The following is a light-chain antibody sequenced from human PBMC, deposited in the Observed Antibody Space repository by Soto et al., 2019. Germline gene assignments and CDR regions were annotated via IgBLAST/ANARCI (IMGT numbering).Light chain of an antibody. V-gene: IGKV1-5*03. CDR3: HQSNSYPWT. CDR1: QSISSW. J-gene: IGKJ1*01. Sequence: DVQMTQSPSTLSASVGARVTIACRASQSISSWLAWYQQKPGKAPKLLIYKASTLESGVPSNFSGSGSGTEFTLTICSLQPEDFATYYCHQSNSYPWTFGQGTRVDVK. CDR2: KAS.